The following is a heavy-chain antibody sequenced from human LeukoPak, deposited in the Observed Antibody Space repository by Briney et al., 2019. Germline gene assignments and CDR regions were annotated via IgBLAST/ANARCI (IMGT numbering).Heavy chain of an antibody. J-gene: IGHJ6*03. CDR1: GDSISSNRYY. CDR3: ARETSQKGAHYMDV. CDR2: IYYIGST. D-gene: IGHD3-16*01. Sequence: SETLSLTCTVSGDSISSNRYYWGWIRQPPGKGLEWIGSIYYIGSTNYNPSLKSRVTISVDTSKNQFSLKLSSVTAADTAVYYCARETSQKGAHYMDVWGKGTTDTISS. V-gene: IGHV4-39*07.